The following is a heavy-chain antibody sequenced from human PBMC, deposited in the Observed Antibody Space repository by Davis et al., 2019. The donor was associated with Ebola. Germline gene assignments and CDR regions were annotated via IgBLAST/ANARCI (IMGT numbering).Heavy chain of an antibody. Sequence: KVSCKGSGYSFTSYWIGWVRQMPGQGLEWMGIIYPGDSDTRYSPSFQGQVTISADKSISTAYLQWSSLKASDTAMFYCARGTSLARNFDYWGQGTLVTVSS. V-gene: IGHV5-51*01. CDR1: GYSFTSYW. CDR2: IYPGDSDT. D-gene: IGHD1-14*01. J-gene: IGHJ4*02. CDR3: ARGTSLARNFDY.